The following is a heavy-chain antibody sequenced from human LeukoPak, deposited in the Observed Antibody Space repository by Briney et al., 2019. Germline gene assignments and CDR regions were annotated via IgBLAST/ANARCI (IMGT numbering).Heavy chain of an antibody. V-gene: IGHV3-30*02. J-gene: IGHJ4*02. CDR3: AKDGTNCGGDCYPEDY. CDR2: IRYDGSNK. D-gene: IGHD2-21*01. Sequence: GGSLRLSCAASGFTFSSYSMNWVRQAPGKGLEWVAFIRYDGSNKYYADSVKGRFTISRDNSKNTLYLQMNSLRAEDTAVYYCAKDGTNCGGDCYPEDYWGQGTLVTVSS. CDR1: GFTFSSYS.